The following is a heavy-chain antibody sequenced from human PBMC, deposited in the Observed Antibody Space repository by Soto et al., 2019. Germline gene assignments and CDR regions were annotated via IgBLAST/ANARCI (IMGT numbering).Heavy chain of an antibody. Sequence: QVQLVESGGGVVQPGRSLRLSCAASGFTFSSYGMHWVRQAPGKGLEWVAVIWYDGSNKYYADSVKGRFTISGDNAKNSLYLQMNSLRAEDTAVYYCAAGRAYSTISLCDYWGLGPLVTVSS. J-gene: IGHJ4*02. CDR3: AAGRAYSTISLCDY. CDR1: GFTFSSYG. CDR2: IWYDGSNK. V-gene: IGHV3-33*01. D-gene: IGHD5-18*01.